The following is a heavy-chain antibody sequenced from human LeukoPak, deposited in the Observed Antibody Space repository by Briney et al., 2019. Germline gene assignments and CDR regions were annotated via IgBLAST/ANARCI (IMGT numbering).Heavy chain of an antibody. CDR1: GYTFTVYF. D-gene: IGHD2-2*01. V-gene: IGHV1-2*02. J-gene: IGHJ4*02. Sequence: ASVKVSCKSSGYTFTVYFMHWVRQAPGQGREWMGWINPNSGGTNYAQKFQGRVTMTRDTSISTAYMELSRLRSDDTAVYYCASSIVYCSSTSCYFNWGQGTLVTVSS. CDR2: INPNSGGT. CDR3: ASSIVYCSSTSCYFN.